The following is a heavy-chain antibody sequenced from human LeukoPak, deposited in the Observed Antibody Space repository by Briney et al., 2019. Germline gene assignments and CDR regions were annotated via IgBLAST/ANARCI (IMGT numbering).Heavy chain of an antibody. V-gene: IGHV3-49*04. CDR1: GFTFADYA. CDR2: IRAKSYGGTT. J-gene: IGHJ4*02. Sequence: GGSLRLSCSVSGFTFADYAMSWVRRAPGKGLEWVAVIRAKSYGGTTEYAASVKGRFTISRDDSKSIAYLQMNSLKIEDTAVYYCAAKQQLAFWGQGALVAVSS. CDR3: AAKQQLAF. D-gene: IGHD6-13*01.